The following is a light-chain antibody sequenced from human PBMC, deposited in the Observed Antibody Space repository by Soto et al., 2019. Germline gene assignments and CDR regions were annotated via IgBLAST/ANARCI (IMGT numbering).Light chain of an antibody. V-gene: IGKV3-20*01. CDR3: QQYVSSPLT. CDR1: QSVSSSY. CDR2: RAS. J-gene: IGKJ4*01. Sequence: EIVLTQSPGTLSLSPGERATLSCRASQSVSSSYLAWYQQKPGQAPRLLIYRASSRATGIPDRFSGSGSGTDFTLTISRLEPEDFAVYYWQQYVSSPLTFGGGTKVEIK.